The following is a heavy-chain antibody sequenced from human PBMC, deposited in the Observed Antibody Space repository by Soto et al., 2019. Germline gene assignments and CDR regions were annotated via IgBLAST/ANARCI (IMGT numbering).Heavy chain of an antibody. J-gene: IGHJ4*02. V-gene: IGHV4-59*01. CDR1: GGSISSYY. CDR2: IYYSGST. Sequence: SETLSLTCTVSGGSISSYYWSWIRQPPGKGLEWIGYIYYSGSTNYNPSLKSRVTISVDTSKNQFSLKLSSVTAADTAVYYCARVPVDYYDSSGYTTIFDYWGQGTLVTVSS. D-gene: IGHD3-22*01. CDR3: ARVPVDYYDSSGYTTIFDY.